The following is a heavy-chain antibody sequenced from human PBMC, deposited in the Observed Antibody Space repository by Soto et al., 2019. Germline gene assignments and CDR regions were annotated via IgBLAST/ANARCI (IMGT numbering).Heavy chain of an antibody. Sequence: HPGGSLRLSCVASGFDISDYDMHWVRQATGKGLEWVSGIGTAGDTHYLGSVKGRFTISRENAKNSLHLQMNSLRAGDTAVYFCASGRATVTTIFDYWGQGTLVTVSS. J-gene: IGHJ4*02. CDR1: GFDISDYD. CDR2: IGTAGDT. D-gene: IGHD4-17*01. V-gene: IGHV3-13*04. CDR3: ASGRATVTTIFDY.